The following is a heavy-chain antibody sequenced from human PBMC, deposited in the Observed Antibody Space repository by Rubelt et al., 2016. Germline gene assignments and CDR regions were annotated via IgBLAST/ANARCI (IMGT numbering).Heavy chain of an antibody. Sequence: VQLVESGGGVVQPGRSLRLSCAASGFTFSSYAMHWVRQAPGKGLEWVSSISSSGSYIYYADSVKGRFTISRDNAKNSLYLQMNSLRAEDTAVYYCARRETSIGSPLDYWGQGTLVTVSS. D-gene: IGHD1-26*01. V-gene: IGHV3-21*01. CDR1: GFTFSSYA. CDR2: ISSSGSYI. CDR3: ARRETSIGSPLDY. J-gene: IGHJ4*02.